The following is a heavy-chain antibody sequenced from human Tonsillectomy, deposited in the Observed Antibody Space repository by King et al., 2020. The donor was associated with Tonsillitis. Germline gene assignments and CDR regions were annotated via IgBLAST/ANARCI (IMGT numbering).Heavy chain of an antibody. D-gene: IGHD3-3*01. J-gene: IGHJ3*01. CDR2: ISSSSSYI. Sequence: VQLVESGGGLVKPGGSLRLSCAASGFTFSTYSMNWVRQAPGKGLEWVSSISSSSSYIYYADSVKVRFTISRDNAKNSLYLQMNSLRAEDTAVYYCASYKRAYYTFDAFDFWGQGTMVTVSS. CDR3: ASYKRAYYTFDAFDF. V-gene: IGHV3-21*01. CDR1: GFTFSTYS.